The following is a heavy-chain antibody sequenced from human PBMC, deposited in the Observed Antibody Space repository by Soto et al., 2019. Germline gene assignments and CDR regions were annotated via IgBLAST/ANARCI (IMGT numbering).Heavy chain of an antibody. Sequence: PGGSLRLSCAASGFTFSSYAMSWVRQAPGKGLEWVSAISGSGGSTYYADSVKGRFTISRDNSKNTLYLQMNSLRAEDTAVYYCATYGDIVVVTAIHPGAFDIWGQGTMVTV. CDR1: GFTFSSYA. J-gene: IGHJ3*02. V-gene: IGHV3-23*01. CDR3: ATYGDIVVVTAIHPGAFDI. D-gene: IGHD2-21*02. CDR2: ISGSGGST.